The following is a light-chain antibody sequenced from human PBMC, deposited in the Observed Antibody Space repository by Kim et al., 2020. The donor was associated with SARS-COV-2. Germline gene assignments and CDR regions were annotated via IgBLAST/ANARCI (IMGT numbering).Light chain of an antibody. J-gene: IGKJ5*01. CDR2: GAS. V-gene: IGKV3-20*01. CDR1: QPLSPIK. Sequence: EIVLTQSPDTLSLSPGERATLSCRASQPLSPIKLAGYQQKPGQPPRLLIYGASTRATGVPDRFSGRGSETDFTLTISRLETEDFAVFYCQQYGGSPPITFGQGTRLEIK. CDR3: QQYGGSPPIT.